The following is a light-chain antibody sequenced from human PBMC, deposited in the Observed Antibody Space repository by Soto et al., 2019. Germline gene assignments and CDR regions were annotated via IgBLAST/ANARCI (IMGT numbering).Light chain of an antibody. J-gene: IGLJ2*01. CDR3: AAWDGSLNHIL. Sequence: QAVVTQPPSASGTPGQGVAISCSGSSSNMGSNTVNWYQHLPGTAPKLLIYNDNQRPSGVPDRFFGSKSGTSASLANTGLQSEDEADYYCAAWDGSLNHILFGGGTKVTVL. V-gene: IGLV1-44*01. CDR2: NDN. CDR1: SSNMGSNT.